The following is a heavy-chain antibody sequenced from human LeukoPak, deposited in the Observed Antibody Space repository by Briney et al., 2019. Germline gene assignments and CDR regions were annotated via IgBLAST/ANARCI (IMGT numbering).Heavy chain of an antibody. CDR3: ARDRTSTPWLFDY. Sequence: SVKVSCKASGGTFSSYAISWVRQAPGQGLEWTGRIIPIFGIANYAQKFQGRVTITADKSTSTAYMELSSLRSEDTAVYYCARDRTSTPWLFDYWGQGTLVTVSS. CDR2: IIPIFGIA. J-gene: IGHJ4*02. CDR1: GGTFSSYA. D-gene: IGHD2/OR15-2a*01. V-gene: IGHV1-69*04.